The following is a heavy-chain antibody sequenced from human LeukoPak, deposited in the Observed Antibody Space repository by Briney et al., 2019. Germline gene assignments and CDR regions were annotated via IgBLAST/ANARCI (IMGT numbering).Heavy chain of an antibody. CDR2: ISAYNGNT. Sequence: ASVNVSCKASGYTFTSYGISWVRQAAGQGLEWMGWISAYNGNTNYAQKLQDRVTMTTDTTIHKANIELKNLTDNQTAGHYFPRERSGSDYWGQGTLVTVSS. J-gene: IGHJ4*02. D-gene: IGHD7-27*01. CDR3: PRERSGSDY. CDR1: GYTFTSYG. V-gene: IGHV1-18*01.